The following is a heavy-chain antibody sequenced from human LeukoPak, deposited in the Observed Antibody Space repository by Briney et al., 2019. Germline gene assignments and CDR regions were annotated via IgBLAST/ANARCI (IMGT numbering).Heavy chain of an antibody. Sequence: GGSLRLSCAASGFTFSNYAMNWVRQAPGKGLEWVSTVSAGSTTYYADSVKGRFTISRDNSKNTLYLQMNSLRAENTAVYYCTKGQPMFDYWGQGTLVTVSS. D-gene: IGHD2-2*01. CDR2: VSAGSTT. J-gene: IGHJ4*02. V-gene: IGHV3-23*01. CDR1: GFTFSNYA. CDR3: TKGQPMFDY.